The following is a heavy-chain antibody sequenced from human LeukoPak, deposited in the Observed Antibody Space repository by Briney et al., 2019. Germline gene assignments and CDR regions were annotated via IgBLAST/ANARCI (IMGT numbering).Heavy chain of an antibody. D-gene: IGHD6-13*01. Sequence: SSETLSLTCTVSGYSISSGYYWGWIRQPPGKGLEWIGSIYHGGSTYYNPSLKSRVTISVDTSKNQFSLKLSSVTAADTAVYYCARDSRAAADYNWFDPWGQGTLVTVSS. CDR3: ARDSRAAADYNWFDP. V-gene: IGHV4-38-2*02. J-gene: IGHJ5*02. CDR1: GYSISSGYY. CDR2: IYHGGST.